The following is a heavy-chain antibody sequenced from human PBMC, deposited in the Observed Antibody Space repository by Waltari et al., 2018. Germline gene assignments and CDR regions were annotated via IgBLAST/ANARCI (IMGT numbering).Heavy chain of an antibody. CDR1: GFTFSDFS. V-gene: IGHV3-48*04. J-gene: IGHJ3*02. CDR2: IYRTGSTI. Sequence: EVQLVESGGGLVQPGGSLRLSCAASGFTFSDFSMNWVRQAPGKGWVWVSYIYRTGSTIYYADSVRGRFTIARDNAQNSLYLQMNSLRADDTAVYYCARGYRKAFDIWGQGRMGTVSS. CDR3: ARGYRKAFDI. D-gene: IGHD5-12*01.